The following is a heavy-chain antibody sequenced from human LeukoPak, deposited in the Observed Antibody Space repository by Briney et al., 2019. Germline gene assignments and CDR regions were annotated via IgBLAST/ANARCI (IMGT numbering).Heavy chain of an antibody. Sequence: PGGSLRLSCSASGFTFSDYGMNWVRQAPGKGLEWVSGISGSGGATYYADSVKGRFTISRENAKNSLYLQMNSLRAGDTAVYYCAREGYDPLGMDVWGQGTTVTVSS. V-gene: IGHV3-23*01. CDR2: ISGSGGAT. D-gene: IGHD2-2*01. J-gene: IGHJ6*02. CDR3: AREGYDPLGMDV. CDR1: GFTFSDYG.